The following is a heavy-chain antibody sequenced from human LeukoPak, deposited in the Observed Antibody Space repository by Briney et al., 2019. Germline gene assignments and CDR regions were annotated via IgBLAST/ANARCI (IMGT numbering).Heavy chain of an antibody. Sequence: GGSLRLSCADSGFTFSSYWMSWVRQAPGKRLEWVANIKEDGSKKYYVDSVKGRFTISRDNAKNSLYLQMNSLRVEDTAVYYCARELELGVYYYYYYMDVWGKGTTVTVSS. CDR3: ARELELGVYYYYYYMDV. CDR1: GFTFSSYW. V-gene: IGHV3-7*01. CDR2: IKEDGSKK. D-gene: IGHD1-7*01. J-gene: IGHJ6*03.